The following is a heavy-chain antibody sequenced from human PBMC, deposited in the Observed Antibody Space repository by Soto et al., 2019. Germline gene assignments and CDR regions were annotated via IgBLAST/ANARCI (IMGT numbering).Heavy chain of an antibody. CDR2: IFSNDEK. CDR3: ASTYSASWYWFAP. J-gene: IGHJ5*02. V-gene: IGHV2-26*04. D-gene: IGHD6-13*01. Sequence: QVTVKESGPVLVKPTEPLPLTCTVSGFSLSNAGLGVSWIRQPPGKALEWLAHIFSNDEKSYSTSLKSRLTLSKDTSKSQVVLIMTNMDPVDTATYYCASTYSASWYWFAPWGQGTLVSVSS. CDR1: GFSLSNAGLG.